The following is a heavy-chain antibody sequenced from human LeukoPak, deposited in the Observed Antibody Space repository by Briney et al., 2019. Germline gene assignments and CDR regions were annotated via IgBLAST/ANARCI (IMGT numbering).Heavy chain of an antibody. CDR1: GFSLSTSGMC. V-gene: IGHV2-70*11. CDR2: INWDDDK. D-gene: IGHD3-22*01. J-gene: IGHJ4*02. Sequence: ESGPALVTPTQTLTLTCTFSGFSLSTSGMCVSWILQPPGKALEWLARINWDDDKYYSTSLKTTLTISKATSKNQVVLTMTNMDPVDTATYYCARMDVPGSSGYYVGDYWGQGTLVTVSS. CDR3: ARMDVPGSSGYYVGDY.